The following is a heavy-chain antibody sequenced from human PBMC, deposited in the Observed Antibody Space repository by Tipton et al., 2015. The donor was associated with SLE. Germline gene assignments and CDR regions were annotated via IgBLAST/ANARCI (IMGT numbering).Heavy chain of an antibody. Sequence: TLSLTCTVSGGSFSSHYWNWIRQPPGKGLEWIGYIYYSGNTNYNPSLKSRVTISVDTSKNQFSLKLSSGIAADTAVYYCARGVVTGITDYWGQGALVTVSS. CDR1: GGSFSSHY. V-gene: IGHV4-59*11. CDR3: ARGVVTGITDY. CDR2: IYYSGNT. D-gene: IGHD2-21*02. J-gene: IGHJ4*02.